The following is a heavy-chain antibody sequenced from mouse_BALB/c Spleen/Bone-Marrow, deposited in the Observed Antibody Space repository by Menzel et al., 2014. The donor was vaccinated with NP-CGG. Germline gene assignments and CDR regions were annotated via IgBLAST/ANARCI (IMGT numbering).Heavy chain of an antibody. J-gene: IGHJ2*01. Sequence: VQLQQPGGGLVQPGGSRKLSCAASGFTFSSFGMHWVRQAPEKGLEWVAYISSGSSIIYYADTVKGRLTISRDDPKNTLFLQMTSLRSEDTAMYYCTRGGNWDDFDYWGQGTTLTVSS. V-gene: IGHV5-17*02. CDR2: ISSGSSII. CDR1: GFTFSSFG. D-gene: IGHD4-1*01. CDR3: TRGGNWDDFDY.